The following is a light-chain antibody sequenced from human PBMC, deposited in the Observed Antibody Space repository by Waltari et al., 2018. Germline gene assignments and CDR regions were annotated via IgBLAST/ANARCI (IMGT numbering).Light chain of an antibody. J-gene: IGKJ1*01. CDR3: HQYNNWPQT. Sequence: EIVMTQSPATLSVSPGERATLSCRASHSISSNLAWYQQKPGQAPSLLIYGASTRATGIPARFSGSGSGTEFTLTISSLESEDFAIYYCHQYNNWPQTFGQGTKVEIK. CDR1: HSISSN. V-gene: IGKV3-15*01. CDR2: GAS.